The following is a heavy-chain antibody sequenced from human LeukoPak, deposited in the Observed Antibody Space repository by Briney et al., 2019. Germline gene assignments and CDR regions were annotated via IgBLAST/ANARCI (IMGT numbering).Heavy chain of an antibody. CDR3: ARARNNYDSSGYSALDY. V-gene: IGHV3-74*01. J-gene: IGHJ4*02. CDR1: GFTLSGNW. D-gene: IGHD3-22*01. CDR2: INSDGSST. Sequence: GGSLRLSCAASGFTLSGNWMHWVREAPGKGLVWVSRINSDGSSTSYADSVKGRFTISRDNSKNTLYLQMNSLRAEDTAVYYCARARNNYDSSGYSALDYWGQGTLVTVSS.